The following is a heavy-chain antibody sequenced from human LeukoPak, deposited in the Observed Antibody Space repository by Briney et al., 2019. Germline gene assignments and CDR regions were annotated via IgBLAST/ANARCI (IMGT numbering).Heavy chain of an antibody. J-gene: IGHJ4*02. D-gene: IGHD2-2*01. V-gene: IGHV1-2*04. Sequence: ASVKVSCKASGYTFTDYYMHWVRQAPGQGLEWMGWINPNNGGTYSTQKFQGWVTMTRDTSISTAYMELSRLTSDDTAVYYCARAKPLYCSSTSCLFDYWGQGSLVTVSS. CDR3: ARAKPLYCSSTSCLFDY. CDR1: GYTFTDYY. CDR2: INPNNGGT.